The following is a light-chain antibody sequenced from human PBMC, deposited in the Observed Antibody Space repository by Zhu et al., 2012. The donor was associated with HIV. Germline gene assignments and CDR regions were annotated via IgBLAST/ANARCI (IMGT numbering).Light chain of an antibody. V-gene: IGKV1-5*03. Sequence: DVQMTQSPSTPSASVGDRVTITCRASQSIGMWLAWYQQKAGKAPNLLIYKTSTLESGVPSRFIGRGSGTEFTLTIDSLQPDDLATYYCQQYHSDSKTFGQGTKVEIK. CDR2: KTS. CDR3: QQYHSDSKT. CDR1: QSIGMW. J-gene: IGKJ1*01.